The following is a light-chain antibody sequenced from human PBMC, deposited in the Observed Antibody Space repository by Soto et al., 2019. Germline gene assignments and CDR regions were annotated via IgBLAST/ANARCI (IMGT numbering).Light chain of an antibody. J-gene: IGKJ5*01. CDR2: AAS. V-gene: IGKV1-39*01. CDR3: QESYNIHT. CDR1: QSISSY. Sequence: IQMTQSPSSLSASVGDRVTITCRASQSISSYLNWYQQKPVKAPQLLIYAASTLQSGVPSRFSGSGSGTDFTLTISSLQLEDFATYYCQESYNIHTFGQVTRLE.